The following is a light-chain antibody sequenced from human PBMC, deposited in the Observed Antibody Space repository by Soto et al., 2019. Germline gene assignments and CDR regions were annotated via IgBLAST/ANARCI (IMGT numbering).Light chain of an antibody. Sequence: IQMTQSPSSLSASVGGRVTITCRASQGISSYLAWYQQKPGTAPKLLIYAASTLQSGVPSRFSGSGSGTDFTLTISCLQSEDFATYYCQQYYSYPRAFGQGTKVDIK. CDR3: QQYYSYPRA. CDR2: AAS. CDR1: QGISSY. V-gene: IGKV1-8*01. J-gene: IGKJ1*01.